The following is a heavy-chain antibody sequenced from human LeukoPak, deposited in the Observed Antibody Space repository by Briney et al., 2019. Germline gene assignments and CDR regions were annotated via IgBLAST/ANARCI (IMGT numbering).Heavy chain of an antibody. CDR2: IYYSGST. CDR3: SRDAPTKSYDFWSGYYAFDI. Sequence: PSETLSLTCTVSGGSISSYYWSWIRQPPGKGLEWIGYIYYSGSTNYNPSLKSRVTISVDTSKNQFSLKLSSVTAADTAVYYCSRDAPTKSYDFWSGYYAFDIWGRGTMVTVSS. V-gene: IGHV4-59*01. CDR1: GGSISSYY. J-gene: IGHJ3*02. D-gene: IGHD3-3*01.